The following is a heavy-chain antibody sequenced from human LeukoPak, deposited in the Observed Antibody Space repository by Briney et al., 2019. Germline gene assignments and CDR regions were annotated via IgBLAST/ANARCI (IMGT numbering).Heavy chain of an antibody. D-gene: IGHD5-24*01. Sequence: SQTLSLTCAISGDSVSSNTTACNWIRQSPSRGLEWLGRTYYRSKWYNDYAISVKSRITINPDTSKNHFSLQLNSVTAEDTAVYYCVRGGQGDGYSADEAFDFWGQGTVVTVSS. CDR1: GDSVSSNTTA. J-gene: IGHJ3*01. CDR3: VRGGQGDGYSADEAFDF. V-gene: IGHV6-1*01. CDR2: TYYRSKWYN.